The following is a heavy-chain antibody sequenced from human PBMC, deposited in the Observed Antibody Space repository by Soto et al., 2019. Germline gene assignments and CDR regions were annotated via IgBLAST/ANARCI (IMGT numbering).Heavy chain of an antibody. D-gene: IGHD2-15*01. CDR1: GFTFSSYG. V-gene: IGHV3-33*01. CDR3: ARDRGGPPLRYYYGMDV. J-gene: IGHJ6*02. Sequence: QVQLVESGGGVVQPGRSLRLSCAASGFTFSSYGMHWVRQAPGKGLEWVAVIWYDGTNKYYADSVKGRFTISRDNSKNTLYLQMNSLRAEDTAVYNCARDRGGPPLRYYYGMDVWGQGTTFNVSS. CDR2: IWYDGTNK.